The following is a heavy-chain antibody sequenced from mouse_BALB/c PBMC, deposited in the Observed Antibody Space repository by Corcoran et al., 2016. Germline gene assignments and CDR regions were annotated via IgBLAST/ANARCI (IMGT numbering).Heavy chain of an antibody. CDR2: ISCYNGAT. CDR3: ARGDYGSSYVNYFDY. Sequence: LVKTGASVKISCKASGYSFTGYYMHWVKQSHGKSLEWIGYISCYNGATSYNQKFKGKATFTVDTSSSTAYMQFNSLTSEDSAVYYCARGDYGSSYVNYFDYWGQGTTLTVSS. D-gene: IGHD1-1*01. J-gene: IGHJ2*01. V-gene: IGHV1S34*01. CDR1: GYSFTGYY.